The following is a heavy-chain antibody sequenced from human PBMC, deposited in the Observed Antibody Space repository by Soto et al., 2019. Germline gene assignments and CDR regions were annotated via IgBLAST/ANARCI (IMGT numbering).Heavy chain of an antibody. Sequence: LXLSCAASAFTFSINAMSWVHHAPGKGLEWVSTITGSCVYRYHTDSVQGRFTISRDNSKDTLYLQMNSLRAEDTAVYYCARHPSGYIGNLDDWGQGTLVTVSS. CDR1: AFTFSINA. CDR3: ARHPSGYIGNLDD. CDR2: ITGSCVYR. J-gene: IGHJ4*02. D-gene: IGHD5-12*01. V-gene: IGHV3-23*01.